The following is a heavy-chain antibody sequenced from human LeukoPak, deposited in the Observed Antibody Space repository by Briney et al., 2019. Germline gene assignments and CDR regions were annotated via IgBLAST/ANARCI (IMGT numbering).Heavy chain of an antibody. CDR3: AAAYYDILTGYFFVFDY. V-gene: IGHV1-58*01. D-gene: IGHD3-9*01. J-gene: IGHJ4*02. CDR2: IVVGSGNT. Sequence: GPSVKVSCKASGFTFTSSAVQWVRQARGQRLEWIGWIVVGSGNTNYAQKFQERVTITRDMSTSTAYMELSSLRSEDTAVYYCAAAYYDILTGYFFVFDYWGQGTLVTVSS. CDR1: GFTFTSSA.